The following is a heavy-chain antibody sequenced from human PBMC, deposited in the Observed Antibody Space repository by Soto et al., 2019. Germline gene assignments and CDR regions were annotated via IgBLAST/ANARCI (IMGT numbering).Heavy chain of an antibody. CDR3: AKRHGGKLDNWHVDV. Sequence: EVQLLESGGGLVQPGGSLRLSCAASGFTFSSYGMTWVRQAPGKGLEWVSFSSATGAGTFYADSVKGRFTISRDNSKNPLHLQMNRLRDEDTAIYYGAKRHGGKLDNWHVDVWGRGSLVTVSS. CDR2: SSATGAGT. J-gene: IGHJ2*01. CDR1: GFTFSSYG. D-gene: IGHD2-2*03. V-gene: IGHV3-23*01.